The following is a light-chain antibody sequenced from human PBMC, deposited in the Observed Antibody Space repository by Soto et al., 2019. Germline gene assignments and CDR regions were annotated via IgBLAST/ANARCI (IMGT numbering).Light chain of an antibody. J-gene: IGLJ1*01. CDR3: SSDANTQV. CDR2: EVS. Sequence: QSALTQPASVSGSPGQSLTISCTGTNSDLGGRKYVSWYQHHPGKAPKLIIYEVSNRPSGVSNRFSGSKSGNTASLTISGLQAEDEGDYYCSSDANTQVFGTGTKVTVL. V-gene: IGLV2-14*01. CDR1: NSDLGGRKY.